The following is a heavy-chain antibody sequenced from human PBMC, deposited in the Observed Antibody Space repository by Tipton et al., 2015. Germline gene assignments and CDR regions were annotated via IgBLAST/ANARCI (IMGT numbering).Heavy chain of an antibody. D-gene: IGHD1-26*01. CDR2: IYPGDSET. V-gene: IGHV5-51*01. CDR3: VRRARRVGSHSYPYYFDY. J-gene: IGHJ4*02. Sequence: QLVQSGAEVKKPGESLKISCKGSGYIFTSFWIGWVRQMPGKGLEWMGTIYPGDSETRYNPSFHGQVTISADRSITTAYLQWRSLKASDPAMYYCVRRARRVGSHSYPYYFDYWGQGTLVPVSS. CDR1: GYIFTSFW.